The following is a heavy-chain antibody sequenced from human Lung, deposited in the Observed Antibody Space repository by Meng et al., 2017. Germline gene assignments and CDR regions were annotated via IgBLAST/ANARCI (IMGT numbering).Heavy chain of an antibody. D-gene: IGHD4-11*01. CDR3: ARGPTTMAHDFDY. V-gene: IGHV4-34*01. J-gene: IGHJ4*02. CDR1: GGSSSDYY. Sequence: QGKLSQWGAALLKPSETLSLTCVVSGGSSSDYYWSWIRQPPGKGLEWIGEINHSGSTNYNPSLESRATISVDTSQNNLSLKLSSVTAADSAVYYCARGPTTMAHDFDYWGQGTLVTVSS. CDR2: INHSGST.